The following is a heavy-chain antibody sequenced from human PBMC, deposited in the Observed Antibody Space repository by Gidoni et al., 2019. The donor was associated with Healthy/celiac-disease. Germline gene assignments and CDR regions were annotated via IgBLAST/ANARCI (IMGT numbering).Heavy chain of an antibody. Sequence: EVQLVESGGGLVQPGGSLRLYCAASGFTFSSYAMHWVRQAPGKGLEYVSAISSNGGSTYYANSVKGRFTISRDNSKNTLYLQMGSLRAEDMAVYYCARDRSFYDFEGDIWGQGTMVTVSS. J-gene: IGHJ3*02. CDR1: GFTFSSYA. CDR3: ARDRSFYDFEGDI. D-gene: IGHD3-3*01. CDR2: ISSNGGST. V-gene: IGHV3-64*01.